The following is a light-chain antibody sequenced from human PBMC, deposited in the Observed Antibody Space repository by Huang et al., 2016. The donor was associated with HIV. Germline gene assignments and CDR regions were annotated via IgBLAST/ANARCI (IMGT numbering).Light chain of an antibody. CDR2: GAA. CDR1: QDVGSN. V-gene: IGKV3-15*01. J-gene: IGKJ4*01. CDR3: QQYNNWPPVT. Sequence: DIVLTQSPATLSVSPGEGATLSCRASQDVGSNLAWYQQKPGQAPRHLSYGAAARATGIPARFSGSGSWARFTLTISSLQSDDSAVFYCQQYNNWPPVTFGGGTKVEIK.